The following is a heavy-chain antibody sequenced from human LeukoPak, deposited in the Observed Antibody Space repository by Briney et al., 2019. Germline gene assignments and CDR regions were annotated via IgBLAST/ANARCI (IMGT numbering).Heavy chain of an antibody. D-gene: IGHD5-24*01. CDR2: INPSGGGT. J-gene: IGHJ4*02. CDR1: GYTFTSYY. Sequence: ASVKVSCKASGYTFTSYYMHWVRQAPGQGLEWMGIINPSGGGTSYAQKFQGRVTMTRDTSTSTVYMELSSLRSEDTAVYYCARRQRWLQLPDYWGQGTLVTVSS. V-gene: IGHV1-46*01. CDR3: ARRQRWLQLPDY.